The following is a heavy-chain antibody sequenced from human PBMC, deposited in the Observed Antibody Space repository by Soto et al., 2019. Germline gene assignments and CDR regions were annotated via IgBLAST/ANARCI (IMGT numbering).Heavy chain of an antibody. J-gene: IGHJ5*02. Sequence: ELQVLQSGGGLVQPGGSLTLSCAASGFPFSSTDMTWVRQAPGKGLEWVSTIDGSGGTTYYADSVKGRFTISRDNSINTVFLQMNSLRADDTALYFCAKNSGWFNTWGQGALVTVSS. CDR2: IDGSGGTT. V-gene: IGHV3-23*01. CDR1: GFPFSSTD. CDR3: AKNSGWFNT. D-gene: IGHD3-10*01.